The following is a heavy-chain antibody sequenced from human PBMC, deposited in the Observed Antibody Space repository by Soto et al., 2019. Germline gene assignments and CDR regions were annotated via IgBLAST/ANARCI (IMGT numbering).Heavy chain of an antibody. D-gene: IGHD6-6*01. CDR1: GYSFTSYW. CDR2: IYPGDSDT. V-gene: IGHV5-51*01. Sequence: GESLKISFKGSGYSFTSYWIAWVRQMPGKGLEWMGIIYPGDSDTRYSPSFQGQVTISADKSISTAYLQGSSLKASDTAMYYCARLASSVAPPWCQGTLVTVSS. J-gene: IGHJ5*02. CDR3: ARLASSVAPP.